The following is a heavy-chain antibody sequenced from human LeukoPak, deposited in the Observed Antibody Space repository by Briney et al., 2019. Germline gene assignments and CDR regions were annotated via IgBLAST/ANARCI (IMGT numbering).Heavy chain of an antibody. D-gene: IGHD2-2*01. CDR3: ARTITSAASGGDY. V-gene: IGHV1-2*02. J-gene: IGHJ4*02. CDR2: INPKSSGT. CDR1: GYTFTDYY. Sequence: ASVKVSCKASGYTFTDYYILWVRQAPGLGLEWMGSINPKSSGTNYAQKFQGRVTVTRDTPINTAYMYLSSLESGDTAVYYCARTITSAASGGDYWGQGALVIVSS.